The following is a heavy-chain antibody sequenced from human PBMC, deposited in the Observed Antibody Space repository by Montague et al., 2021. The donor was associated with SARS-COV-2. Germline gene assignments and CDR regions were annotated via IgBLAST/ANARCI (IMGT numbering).Heavy chain of an antibody. CDR3: ASLTLGYCSSTSCDSDWFDP. CDR1: GGSFSGYY. V-gene: IGHV4-34*01. Sequence: SETLSLTCAVYGGSFSGYYWSWIRQPPGKGLEWIGEINHSGSTNYNPSLKIRVTISVDTSKNQFSLKLSPVTAADTAVYYCASLTLGYCSSTSCDSDWFDPWGQGTLVTVSS. D-gene: IGHD2-2*02. CDR2: INHSGST. J-gene: IGHJ5*02.